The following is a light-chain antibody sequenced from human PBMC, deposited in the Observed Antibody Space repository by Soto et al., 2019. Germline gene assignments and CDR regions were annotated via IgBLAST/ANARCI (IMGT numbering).Light chain of an antibody. CDR2: GAS. J-gene: IGKJ1*01. V-gene: IGKV3-20*01. CDR1: QGVSSTY. CDR3: QHYGTTSAT. Sequence: EIVLTQSPGTLSLSPGERATLACRASQGVSSTYVAWYQQKPGQAPRLLIYGASTRATGIPDRFSGSGSGTDFTLTINRLEPEDSAVYFCQHYGTTSATFGQGTKVDIK.